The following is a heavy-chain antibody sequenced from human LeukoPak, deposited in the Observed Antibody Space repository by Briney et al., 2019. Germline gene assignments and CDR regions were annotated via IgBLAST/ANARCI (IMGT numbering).Heavy chain of an antibody. V-gene: IGHV3-30-3*01. J-gene: IGHJ4*02. CDR3: ARDRGQWLGYLDH. D-gene: IGHD6-19*01. CDR1: GFTFSSYA. Sequence: GRSLRLSCAASGFTFSSYAMHWVRQAPGKGLEWVAVISYDGSNKYYADSVKGRFTISRDNSKNTLYLQMNSLRAEDTAVYYCARDRGQWLGYLDHWGQGTLVTVSS. CDR2: ISYDGSNK.